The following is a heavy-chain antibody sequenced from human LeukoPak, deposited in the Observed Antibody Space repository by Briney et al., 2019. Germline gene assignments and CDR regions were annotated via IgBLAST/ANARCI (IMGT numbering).Heavy chain of an antibody. J-gene: IGHJ3*02. Sequence: SETLSLTCAVSGGSFSGYYWCWIRQPPRKGLEWVGEINHSVSTNYNPSLQSRVTISVETSKNQFSLKLSSVTAAETAVYYCARGLVGATYDAFDIWGQEKMVTVST. V-gene: IGHV4-34*01. D-gene: IGHD1-26*01. CDR2: INHSVST. CDR3: ARGLVGATYDAFDI. CDR1: GGSFSGYY.